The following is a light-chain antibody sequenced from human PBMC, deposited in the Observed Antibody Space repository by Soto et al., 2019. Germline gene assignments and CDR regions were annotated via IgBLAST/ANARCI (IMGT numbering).Light chain of an antibody. CDR2: DAS. CDR3: QQYNNWPRT. J-gene: IGKJ1*01. V-gene: IGKV3-15*01. CDR1: QSVSSH. Sequence: ETVMTQSPATLSPSPGDGATVSSRASQSVSSHLAWYQHKPGQAPRLLFYDASTRATGIPARFSGSGSGTEFTLTISSLQSEDFAVYYCQQYNNWPRTFGQGTKVDIK.